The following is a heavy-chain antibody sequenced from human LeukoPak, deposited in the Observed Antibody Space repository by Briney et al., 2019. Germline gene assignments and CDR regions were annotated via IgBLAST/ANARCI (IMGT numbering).Heavy chain of an antibody. J-gene: IGHJ6*02. Sequence: GGSLRLSCAASGFTFSSYAMHWVRQAPGKGLEWVAVISYDGSNKYYADSVKARFTISRDNSKNTLYLQMNSLRAEDTAVYYCARLASSSWPLYYYYGMDVWGQGTTVTLSS. CDR3: ARLASSSWPLYYYYGMDV. D-gene: IGHD6-13*01. V-gene: IGHV3-30*04. CDR2: ISYDGSNK. CDR1: GFTFSSYA.